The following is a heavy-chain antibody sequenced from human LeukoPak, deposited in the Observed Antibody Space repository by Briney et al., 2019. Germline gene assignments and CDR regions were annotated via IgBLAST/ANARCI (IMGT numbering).Heavy chain of an antibody. CDR1: GYSISSGYY. Sequence: SETLSLTCTVSGYSISSGYYWGCIRQPPGKGLEWIGSIYHSGRTFYNPSLKSRVTISVDTSKNQFSLKLSSVTAADTAVYYCARRRSRGYYYDSSGYSNPHYFDYWGQGTLVTVSS. D-gene: IGHD3-22*01. CDR3: ARRRSRGYYYDSSGYSNPHYFDY. J-gene: IGHJ4*02. V-gene: IGHV4-38-2*02. CDR2: IYHSGRT.